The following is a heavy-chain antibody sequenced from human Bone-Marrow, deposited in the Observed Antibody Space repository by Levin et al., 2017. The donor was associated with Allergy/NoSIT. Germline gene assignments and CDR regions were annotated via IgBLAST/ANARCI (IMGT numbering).Heavy chain of an antibody. CDR2: IYYSGST. D-gene: IGHD2-2*01. Sequence: SETLSLTCTVSGGSISSYYWSWIRQPPGKGLEWIGYIYYSGSTNYNPSLKSRVTISVDTSKNQFSLKLSSVTAADTAVYYCARVGGGYCSSTSCPHRDYDYMDGWGKGTTVTVSS. J-gene: IGHJ6*03. CDR3: ARVGGGYCSSTSCPHRDYDYMDG. V-gene: IGHV4-59*01. CDR1: GGSISSYY.